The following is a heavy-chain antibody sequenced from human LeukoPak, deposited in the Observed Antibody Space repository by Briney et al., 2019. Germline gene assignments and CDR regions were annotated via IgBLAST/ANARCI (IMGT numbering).Heavy chain of an antibody. CDR2: VSAYNGNT. J-gene: IGHJ4*02. CDR1: GYTFTSYG. D-gene: IGHD6-13*01. V-gene: IGHV1-18*01. CDR3: ARDGTGSASSSWDFDY. Sequence: GASVKVSCKASGYTFTSYGISWVRQAPGQGLEWMGWVSAYNGNTNYAQKLQGRVTMTTDTSTSTAYMELRSLRSDDTAVYYCARDGTGSASSSWDFDYWGQGTLVTVSS.